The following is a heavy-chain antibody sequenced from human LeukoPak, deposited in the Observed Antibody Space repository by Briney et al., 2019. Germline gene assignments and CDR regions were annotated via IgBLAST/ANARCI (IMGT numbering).Heavy chain of an antibody. CDR2: INWNGGST. D-gene: IGHD3-10*01. CDR1: GFTFDDYG. V-gene: IGHV3-20*04. J-gene: IGHJ4*02. CDR3: ARRRVTFVRGVDITSYYFDY. Sequence: PGGALRLTCAASGFTFDDYGMSWVRQVPGKGVEWGSGINWNGGSTGYTDSVKGRFTISRENAKNSLYLQMNSLRAEDTALYSCARRRVTFVRGVDITSYYFDYWGQGTLVTVSS.